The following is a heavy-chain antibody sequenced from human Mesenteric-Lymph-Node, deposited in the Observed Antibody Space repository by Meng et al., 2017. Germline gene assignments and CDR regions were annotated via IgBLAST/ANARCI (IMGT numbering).Heavy chain of an antibody. Sequence: SVKVSCKASGGTFSSYAISWVRQAPGQGLEWMGGIIPIFGTANYAQKFQGRVTITADKSTSTAYMELSSPRSEDTAVYYCASIAVAGTRFYWFDPWGQGTLVTVSS. CDR2: IIPIFGTA. CDR3: ASIAVAGTRFYWFDP. CDR1: GGTFSSYA. V-gene: IGHV1-69*06. J-gene: IGHJ5*02. D-gene: IGHD6-19*01.